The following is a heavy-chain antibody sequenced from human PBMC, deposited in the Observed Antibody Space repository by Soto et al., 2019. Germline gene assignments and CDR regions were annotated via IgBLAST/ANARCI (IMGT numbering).Heavy chain of an antibody. CDR3: ATSLPRTYGAFDR. V-gene: IGHV3-74*01. CDR1: EFTFRSHW. CDR2: ISGDGSST. Sequence: PGGSLRLSCAASEFTFRSHWMHWVRQSPGKGLVWVSRISGDGSSTNYADSVKGRFTISRDNAKNTVYLQIDSLRAEDTAVYYWATSLPRTYGAFDRRCQGSMVTV. J-gene: IGHJ3*01. D-gene: IGHD1-1*01.